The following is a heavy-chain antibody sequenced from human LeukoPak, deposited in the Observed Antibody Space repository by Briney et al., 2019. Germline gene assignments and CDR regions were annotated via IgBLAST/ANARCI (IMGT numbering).Heavy chain of an antibody. Sequence: GGSLRLSCAASGFTFSSYAMSWVRQAPGKGPEWVANIKEDGTQKYYVDSVRGRFTISRDNAENSLYLQMNSLRNEDTAAYYCAKTGERDYWGRGTLVTVSS. D-gene: IGHD7-27*01. CDR3: AKTGERDY. CDR1: GFTFSSYA. J-gene: IGHJ4*02. V-gene: IGHV3-7*01. CDR2: IKEDGTQK.